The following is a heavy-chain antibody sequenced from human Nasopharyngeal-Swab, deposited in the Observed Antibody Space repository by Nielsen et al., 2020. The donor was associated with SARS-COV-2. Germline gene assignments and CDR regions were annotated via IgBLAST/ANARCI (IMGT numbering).Heavy chain of an antibody. D-gene: IGHD6-13*01. CDR2: ISAYNGNT. J-gene: IGHJ4*02. CDR3: ARTRIAGQEYYFDY. CDR1: CYTFTSYG. V-gene: IGHV1-18*01. Sequence: ASVQVSCKASCYTFTSYGISWVRQAPEQGLEWMGWISAYNGNTNYAQKLQGRVTMTTDTSTSTAYMELRSLRSDDTAVYYCARTRIAGQEYYFDYWGQGTLVTVSS.